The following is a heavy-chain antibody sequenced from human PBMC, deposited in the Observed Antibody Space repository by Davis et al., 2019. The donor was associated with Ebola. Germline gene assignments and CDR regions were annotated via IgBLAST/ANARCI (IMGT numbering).Heavy chain of an antibody. CDR3: AGYLYYNSLDH. D-gene: IGHD1-1*01. CDR2: IGNDGINK. V-gene: IGHV3-33*01. Sequence: PGGSLRLSCPASGFTFTIYGIHWVRQAPGKGLYWVTLIGNDGINKQYVDSVKDRFTISRDDSRSTVYLQMNSLRAEDTAVYYCAGYLYYNSLDHWGQGALVTVSS. CDR1: GFTFTIYG. J-gene: IGHJ4*02.